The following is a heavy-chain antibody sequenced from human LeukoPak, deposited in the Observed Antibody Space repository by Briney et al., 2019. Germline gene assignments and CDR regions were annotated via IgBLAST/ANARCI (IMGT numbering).Heavy chain of an antibody. D-gene: IGHD3-3*01. Sequence: SETLSLTCTVSGVSISNHYWSWIRQLPGKGLEWSGYISYSGSTNYNPSLKSRVTISVDTSKNQFSLKLSSVTAADTAVYYCARSAVAWSSYYPLDYWGQGPLVTVSS. CDR3: ARSAVAWSSYYPLDY. CDR1: GVSISNHY. CDR2: ISYSGST. J-gene: IGHJ4*02. V-gene: IGHV4-59*11.